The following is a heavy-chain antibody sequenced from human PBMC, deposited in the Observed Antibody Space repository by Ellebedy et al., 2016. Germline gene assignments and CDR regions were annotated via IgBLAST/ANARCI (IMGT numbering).Heavy chain of an antibody. D-gene: IGHD3-10*01. J-gene: IGHJ5*02. CDR3: AGNYGSGSPYQFDP. V-gene: IGHV1-2*02. Sequence: ASVKVSCXASGYTFTGYYMHWVRQAPGQGLEWMGWINPNSGGTNYAQKFQGRVTMTRDTSISTAYMELSRLRSDDTAVYYCAGNYGSGSPYQFDPWGQGTLVTVSS. CDR1: GYTFTGYY. CDR2: INPNSGGT.